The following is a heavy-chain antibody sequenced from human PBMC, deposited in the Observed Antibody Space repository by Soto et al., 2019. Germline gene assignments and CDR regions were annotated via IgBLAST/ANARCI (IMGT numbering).Heavy chain of an antibody. Sequence: GGSLRLSCAASGFTVTRYSMNWVRQAPGKGLEWVSSISSTTNYIYYGDSMKGRFTISRDNAKNSLYLEMNSLRAEDTAVYYCARESEDLTSNFDYWGQGTLVTVSS. V-gene: IGHV3-21*06. CDR2: ISSTTNYI. CDR3: ARESEDLTSNFDY. CDR1: GFTVTRYS. J-gene: IGHJ4*02.